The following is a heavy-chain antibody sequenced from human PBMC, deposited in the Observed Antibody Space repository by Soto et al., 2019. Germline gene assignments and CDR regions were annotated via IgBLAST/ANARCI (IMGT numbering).Heavy chain of an antibody. CDR1: GGSISSSSSY. J-gene: IGHJ4*02. Sequence: LTCTVSGGSISSSSSYWGWIRQPPGKGLEWIGYIDYSGSANYNPSLRSRVTIAIDTSNNQFSLNLASVTAADTAVYYCTRARYGDHFDSWGQGTLVTVSS. D-gene: IGHD4-17*01. CDR3: TRARYGDHFDS. V-gene: IGHV4-61*05. CDR2: IDYSGSA.